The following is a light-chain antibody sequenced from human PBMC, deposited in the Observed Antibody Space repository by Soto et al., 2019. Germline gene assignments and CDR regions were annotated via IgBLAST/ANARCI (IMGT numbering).Light chain of an antibody. J-gene: IGKJ1*01. CDR2: AAS. V-gene: IGKV3-20*01. Sequence: TQSPSSVSASVGDRVTITCRASQHISTWLTWYQQKPGQAPRLLIYAASTRATGIPDRFSGSGSGTDFTLTISRLEPEDFAVYYCQQYGSSPKTFGQGTKVDIK. CDR1: QHISTW. CDR3: QQYGSSPKT.